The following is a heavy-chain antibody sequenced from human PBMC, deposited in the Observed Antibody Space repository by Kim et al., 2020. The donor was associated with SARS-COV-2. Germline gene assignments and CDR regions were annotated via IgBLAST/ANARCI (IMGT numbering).Heavy chain of an antibody. D-gene: IGHD3-10*01. CDR3: AKYGYYYARDV. J-gene: IGHJ6*02. Sequence: TWYVASVKGGFTISRDNAKNALDLQMNSLRDEDTAVYYCAKYGYYYARDVWGQGTTVTVSS. V-gene: IGHV3-7*01. CDR2: T.